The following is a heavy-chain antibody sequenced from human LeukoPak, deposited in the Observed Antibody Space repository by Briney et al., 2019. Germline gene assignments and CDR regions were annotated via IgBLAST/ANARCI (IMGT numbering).Heavy chain of an antibody. D-gene: IGHD2-2*01. CDR1: GYTFTGYY. CDR2: INPNSGGT. J-gene: IGHJ5*02. V-gene: IGHV1-2*02. Sequence: ASVKVSCKASGYTFTGYYMHWVRQAPGQGLEWTGWINPNSGGTNYAQKFQGRVTMTRDTSISTAYMELSRLRSDDTAVYYCARDQSSTSIPAPYNWFDPWGQGTLVTVSS. CDR3: ARDQSSTSIPAPYNWFDP.